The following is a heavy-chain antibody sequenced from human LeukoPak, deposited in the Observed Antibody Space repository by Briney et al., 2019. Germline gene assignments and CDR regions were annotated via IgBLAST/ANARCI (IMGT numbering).Heavy chain of an antibody. CDR3: ARVKYCSSTSCLSYYYYYMDV. D-gene: IGHD2-2*01. Sequence: SETLSLTCTVSGGSISSYYWSWIRQPPGKGLEWIGYIYYSGSTNYNPSLKSRVTISVDTSKNQFSLKLSSVTAADTAVYCCARVKYCSSTSCLSYYYYYMDVWGKGTTVTVSS. CDR1: GGSISSYY. CDR2: IYYSGST. J-gene: IGHJ6*03. V-gene: IGHV4-59*01.